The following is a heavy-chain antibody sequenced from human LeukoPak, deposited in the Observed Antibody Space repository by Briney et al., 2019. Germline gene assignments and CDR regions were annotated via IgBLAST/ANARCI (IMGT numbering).Heavy chain of an antibody. Sequence: KPSETLSLTCTVSGGSISSSSYYWGWIRQPPGKGLEWIGSIYYSGSTYYNPSLKSRVTISVDTSKNQFSLKLSSVTAADTAVYYCARHLVGHYDILTGYRPPSWFDPWGQGTLVTVSS. CDR2: IYYSGST. CDR1: GGSISSSSYY. J-gene: IGHJ5*02. CDR3: ARHLVGHYDILTGYRPPSWFDP. D-gene: IGHD3-9*01. V-gene: IGHV4-39*01.